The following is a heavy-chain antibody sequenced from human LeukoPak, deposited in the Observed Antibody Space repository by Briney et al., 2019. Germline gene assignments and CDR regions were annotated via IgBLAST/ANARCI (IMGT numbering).Heavy chain of an antibody. V-gene: IGHV1-2*02. D-gene: IGHD6-13*01. CDR2: INPKNAAT. Sequence: ASVKVSCKASGYTFTGHYIHWVRQAPGQGLEWMGWINPKNAATNYGQRFQGRVTMTRDTSTGTVYMELNTLRSDDTAVYYCARTLYISAAPGGFDYWGQGTLVTVSS. J-gene: IGHJ4*02. CDR3: ARTLYISAAPGGFDY. CDR1: GYTFTGHY.